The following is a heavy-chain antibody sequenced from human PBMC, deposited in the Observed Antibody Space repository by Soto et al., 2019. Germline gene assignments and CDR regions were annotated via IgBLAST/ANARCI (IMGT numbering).Heavy chain of an antibody. D-gene: IGHD3-3*01. CDR1: GYTFTSYG. CDR2: ISAYNGNT. V-gene: IGHV1-18*01. CDR3: ASESRRYDFWSGYYRANNWFDP. J-gene: IGHJ5*02. Sequence: ASVKVSCKASGYTFTSYGISWVRQAPLRGLEWMGWISAYNGNTNYAQKLQGRVTMTTDTSTSTAYMELRSLRSDDTAVYYCASESRRYDFWSGYYRANNWFDPWC.